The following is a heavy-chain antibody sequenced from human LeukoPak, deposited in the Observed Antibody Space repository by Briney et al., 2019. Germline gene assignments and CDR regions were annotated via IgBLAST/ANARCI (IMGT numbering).Heavy chain of an antibody. CDR2: ISGNNDHP. V-gene: IGHV1-18*04. D-gene: IGHD2-2*01. J-gene: IGHJ4*02. CDR1: GYTFSNFG. CDR3: ARDGTSTDDY. Sequence: GASVKVSCKASGYTFSNFGISWVRQAPGQGLEWMGWISGNNDHPHYGQKFQGRLTVTTDSSTSTAYMELRNLRSDDTAVYCCARDGTSTDDYWGQGTLVTVSS.